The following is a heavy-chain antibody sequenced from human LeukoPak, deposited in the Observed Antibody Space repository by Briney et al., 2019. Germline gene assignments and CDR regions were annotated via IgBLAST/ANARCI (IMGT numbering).Heavy chain of an antibody. CDR3: ARVPTLEAADQFDY. V-gene: IGHV3-66*02. Sequence: GGSLRLSCAASGFTVSSNYMSWVRQAPGKGLEWVSVIYSSGSTYYADSVKGRFTISRDNSKNTLYLQMNSLRAEDTAVYYCARVPTLEAADQFDYWGQGTLVTVSS. J-gene: IGHJ4*02. CDR1: GFTVSSNY. CDR2: IYSSGST. D-gene: IGHD6-13*01.